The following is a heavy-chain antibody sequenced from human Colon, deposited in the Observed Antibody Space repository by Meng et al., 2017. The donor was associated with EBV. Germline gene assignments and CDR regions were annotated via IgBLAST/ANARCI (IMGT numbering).Heavy chain of an antibody. J-gene: IGHJ4*02. V-gene: IGHV4-4*02. Sequence: QGQLQESGPGVGKPSGTLSLTGAVSGGSISSSHWWTWVRQPPGKGLEWIGEVYHTGSTKYNPSLKSRLTISVDKSKNQFSLNLTSVTAADTAVYYCARVWQSLTAFFDSWGQGTLVTVSS. CDR2: VYHTGST. D-gene: IGHD2-21*01. CDR1: GGSISSSHW. CDR3: ARVWQSLTAFFDS.